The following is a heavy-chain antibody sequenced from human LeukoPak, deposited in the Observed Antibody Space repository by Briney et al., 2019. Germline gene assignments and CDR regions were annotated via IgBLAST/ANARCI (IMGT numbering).Heavy chain of an antibody. J-gene: IGHJ4*02. CDR3: AKDEY. Sequence: PGGSLRPSCAASGFTFSGSWMSWVRQAPGKGLEWVANIKEDGSAKYYADSVRGRFTISRDNAKTSLFLEMNSLRVEDTAIYYCAKDEYWGQGTLVTVSS. CDR1: GFTFSGSW. CDR2: IKEDGSAK. V-gene: IGHV3-7*01.